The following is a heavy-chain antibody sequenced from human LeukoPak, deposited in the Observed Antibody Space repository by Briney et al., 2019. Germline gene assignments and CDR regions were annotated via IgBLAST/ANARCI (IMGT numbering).Heavy chain of an antibody. CDR1: GFTFSNYW. Sequence: GGSLRLSCAASGFTFSNYWMHWVRQVPGKGLVWVSRTNPGGSNTAYADSVKGRFTISRDNARNTLYLQMDSLRAEDTAVYYCARSNQADDYWGREPWSPSPQ. V-gene: IGHV3-74*01. J-gene: IGHJ4*02. CDR2: TNPGGSNT. D-gene: IGHD1-14*01. CDR3: ARSNQADDY.